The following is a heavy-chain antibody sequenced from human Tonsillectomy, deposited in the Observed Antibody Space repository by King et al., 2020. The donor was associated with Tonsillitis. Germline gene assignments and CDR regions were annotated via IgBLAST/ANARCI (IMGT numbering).Heavy chain of an antibody. Sequence: VQLVESGGGLVLPGGSLRLSCAASKFTFSSYAMSWVRQAPGKGLEWVSSISGSGGITYYADSVKGRFTISRDNSKNTLYLQMNSLRAEDTAVYYCAKCGVGLWRAIRGGDYFYFYMDVWGKGTAVTVSS. CDR3: AKCGVGLWRAIRGGDYFYFYMDV. CDR2: ISGSGGIT. J-gene: IGHJ6*03. D-gene: IGHD2-21*01. V-gene: IGHV3-23*04. CDR1: KFTFSSYA.